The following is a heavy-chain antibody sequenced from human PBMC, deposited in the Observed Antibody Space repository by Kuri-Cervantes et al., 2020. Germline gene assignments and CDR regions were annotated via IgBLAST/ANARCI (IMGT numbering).Heavy chain of an antibody. J-gene: IGHJ6*03. V-gene: IGHV4-38-2*01. Sequence: SETLSLTCAVSGLFISHGHYWGWIRQPPGKGLEWIGSIYHTGSTYYNPSLKSRVTISVDTSKNQFSLKLSSVTAADTAVYYCARGGYDYVWGSYHTGYYYYYMDVWGKGTTVTVSS. CDR3: ARGGYDYVWGSYHTGYYYYYMDV. CDR1: GLFISHGHY. D-gene: IGHD3-16*01. CDR2: IYHTGST.